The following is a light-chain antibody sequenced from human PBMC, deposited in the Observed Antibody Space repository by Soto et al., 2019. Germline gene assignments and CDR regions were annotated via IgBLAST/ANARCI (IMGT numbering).Light chain of an antibody. CDR3: QQFNNYPLT. CDR2: DAS. CDR1: QGISSA. V-gene: IGKV1D-13*01. J-gene: IGKJ4*01. Sequence: AVQLTQSPSSLSASVGDRVTITCRASQGISSALAWYQQKPGKPPKLLIYDASSFESGVPTRFSGSGSGTDFTLTISSLQPEDFATYFCQQFNNYPLTFGGGTKVDNK.